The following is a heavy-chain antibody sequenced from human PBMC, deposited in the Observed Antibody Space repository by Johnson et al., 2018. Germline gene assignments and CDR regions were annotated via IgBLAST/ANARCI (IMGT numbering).Heavy chain of an antibody. CDR1: GFTLSDYY. D-gene: IGHD3-3*01. CDR2: RSRAGPI. Sequence: QVQLVESGGALVEPGGSLRLSCAASGFTLSDYYLSWIRPAPGTGLDWVSYRSRAGPIYDGDSVRGRFTSTRDNAKNSLYLQMNNLRAEDTAAYFWGAWSGDSRDLEHWGQGTLVTVSS. V-gene: IGHV3-11*01. CDR3: GAWSGDSRDLEH. J-gene: IGHJ1*01.